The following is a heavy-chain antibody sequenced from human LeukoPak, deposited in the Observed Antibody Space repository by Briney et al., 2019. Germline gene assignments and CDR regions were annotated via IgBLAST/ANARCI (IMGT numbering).Heavy chain of an antibody. CDR3: ARDPDTTVVTGGIEAFDY. CDR2: INPSGGST. D-gene: IGHD4-23*01. Sequence: ASVKVSRKASGYTFTSYYMHWVRQAPGQGLEWMGIINPSGGSTSYAQKFQGRVTMTRDTSTSTVYMELSSLRSEDTAVYYCARDPDTTVVTGGIEAFDYWGQGTLVTVSS. V-gene: IGHV1-46*01. J-gene: IGHJ4*02. CDR1: GYTFTSYY.